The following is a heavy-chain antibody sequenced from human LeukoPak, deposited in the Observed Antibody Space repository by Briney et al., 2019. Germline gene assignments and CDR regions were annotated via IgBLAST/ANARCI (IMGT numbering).Heavy chain of an antibody. CDR3: ARGSYDYVWGSYRLDAFDI. V-gene: IGHV4-39*07. D-gene: IGHD3-16*02. J-gene: IGHJ3*02. Sequence: SETLSLTCSVSGGSISSSNYYWGWIRQPPGKGLEWIGSIYYSGTTYYNPSLKSRVTISVDTSRNQFSLKLSSVTAADTAVYYCARGSYDYVWGSYRLDAFDIWGQGTMVTVSS. CDR2: IYYSGTT. CDR1: GGSISSSNYY.